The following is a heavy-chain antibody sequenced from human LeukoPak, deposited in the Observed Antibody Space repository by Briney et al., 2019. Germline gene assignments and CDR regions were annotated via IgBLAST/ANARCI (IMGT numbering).Heavy chain of an antibody. CDR1: GGSLSSYY. J-gene: IGHJ4*02. Sequence: SETLSLTCTVSGGSLSSYYWSWIRQPPGKGLEWIGYIYYSGSTNYNPSLKSRATISVDTSKNQFSLKLSSVTAADTAVYYCARGGVRGVIITYFDYWGQGTLVTVSS. D-gene: IGHD3-10*01. CDR2: IYYSGST. V-gene: IGHV4-59*12. CDR3: ARGGVRGVIITYFDY.